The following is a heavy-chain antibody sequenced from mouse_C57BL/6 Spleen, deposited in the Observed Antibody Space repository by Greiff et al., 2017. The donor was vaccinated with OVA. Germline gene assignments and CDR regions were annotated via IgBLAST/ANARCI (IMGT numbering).Heavy chain of an antibody. CDR3: AGSGIYYYGSGLFDY. CDR1: GYTFTSYS. D-gene: IGHD1-1*01. V-gene: IGHV1-4*01. J-gene: IGHJ2*01. CDR2: INPSSGYT. Sequence: QVQLQQSGAELVRPGASVKMSCKASGYTFTSYSMHWVKQRPGQGLEWIGYINPSSGYTKYNQKFKDKATLTADKSSSTAYMQLSSLTSEDSAVYYCAGSGIYYYGSGLFDYWGQGTTLTVSS.